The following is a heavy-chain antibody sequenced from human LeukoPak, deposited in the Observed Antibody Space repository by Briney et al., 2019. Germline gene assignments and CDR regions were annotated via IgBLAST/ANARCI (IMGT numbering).Heavy chain of an antibody. CDR3: ARYGSGSYSDDHFQH. V-gene: IGHV4-59*08. CDR2: IYYSGST. CDR1: GGSISGYY. Sequence: SETLFLTCTVSGGSISGYYWSWIRQPPGTGLEWIGFIYYSGSTKYNPSLKSRVTISVDTSKNQFSLKLTSVTAADTAVYYCARYGSGSYSDDHFQHWGQGTLVTVSS. D-gene: IGHD3-10*01. J-gene: IGHJ1*01.